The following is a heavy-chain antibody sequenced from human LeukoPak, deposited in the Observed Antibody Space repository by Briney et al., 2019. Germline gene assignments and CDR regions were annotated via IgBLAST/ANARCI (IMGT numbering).Heavy chain of an antibody. D-gene: IGHD5-24*01. CDR1: GFTFSSYG. V-gene: IGHV3-21*01. CDR2: ISSSSSYI. CDR3: ASRRDGYNWLDY. J-gene: IGHJ4*02. Sequence: PGRSLRLSCAASGFTFSSYGMHWVRQAPGKGLEWVSSISSSSSYIYYADSVKGRFTISRDNAKNSLYLQMNSLRAEDTAVYYCASRRDGYNWLDYWGQGTLVTVSS.